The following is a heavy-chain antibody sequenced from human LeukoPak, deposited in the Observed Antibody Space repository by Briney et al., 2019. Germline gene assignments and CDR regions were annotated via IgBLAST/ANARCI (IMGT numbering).Heavy chain of an antibody. V-gene: IGHV3-21*01. CDR3: AREYSSSSPMDV. J-gene: IGHJ6*02. Sequence: GGSLRLSCAASGFTFSIYSMNWVRQAPGKGLEWVSSISSSSSYIYYADSVKGRFTISRDNAKNSLYLQMNSLRAEDTAVYYCAREYSSSSPMDVWGQGTTVTVSS. CDR2: ISSSSSYI. CDR1: GFTFSIYS. D-gene: IGHD6-6*01.